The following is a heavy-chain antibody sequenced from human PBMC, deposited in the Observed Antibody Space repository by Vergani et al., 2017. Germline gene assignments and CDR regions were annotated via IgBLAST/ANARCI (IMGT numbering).Heavy chain of an antibody. CDR1: GYTFSNYY. CDR2: INPSGGHT. D-gene: IGHD3-9*01. Sequence: QVQVVQSGAEVKKSGASVKVSCKTSGYTFSNYYMHWVRQAPGQGLEWMGIINPSGGHTNYAQKFQGRVTMTRGTSTSTVYMELSSLRTEDTAIYYCAREDYGILTGYRYWGQGTLVTVSA. CDR3: AREDYGILTGYRY. V-gene: IGHV1-46*03. J-gene: IGHJ4*02.